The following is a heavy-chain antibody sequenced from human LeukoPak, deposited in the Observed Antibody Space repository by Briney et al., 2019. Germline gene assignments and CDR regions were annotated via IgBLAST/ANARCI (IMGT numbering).Heavy chain of an antibody. D-gene: IGHD1-26*01. Sequence: GGSLRLSCAASGFTFSNYWLHWVRHAPGKGLVWVSRINTDGSSTSYADSVKGRFTISRDNAKSTLYLQMNSLRAQDTAVYYCARDLSGSHSWGQGTLVTVSS. CDR3: ARDLSGSHS. J-gene: IGHJ4*02. V-gene: IGHV3-74*01. CDR1: GFTFSNYW. CDR2: INTDGSST.